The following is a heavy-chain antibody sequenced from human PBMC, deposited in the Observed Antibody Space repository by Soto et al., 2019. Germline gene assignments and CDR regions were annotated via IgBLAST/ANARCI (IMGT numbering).Heavy chain of an antibody. V-gene: IGHV4-59*01. CDR1: GGSISSYY. D-gene: IGHD1-26*01. J-gene: IGHJ4*02. CDR2: IFYSGST. CDR3: ARRYGGNFDY. Sequence: SETLSLTCTVSGGSISSYYWSWIRQPPGKGLEWIGYIFYSGSTNYNPSLKSRVTISVDTSKNQFSLKLSSVTAADTAVYYCARRYGGNFDYWGQGTLVTVSS.